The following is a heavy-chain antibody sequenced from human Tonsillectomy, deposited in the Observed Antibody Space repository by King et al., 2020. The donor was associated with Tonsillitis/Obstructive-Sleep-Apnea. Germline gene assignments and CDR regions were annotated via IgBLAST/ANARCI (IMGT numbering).Heavy chain of an antibody. D-gene: IGHD5-18*01. CDR1: GGSISSGNYY. CDR2: ISYTGST. CDR3: ARWARYTYGLDN. Sequence: QLQESGPGLVKPSQTLSLSCTVSGGSISSGNYYWTWIRQHPRKGLEWIGYISYTGSTYYNPSLTSLVTISIDTSKNQFSLKLSSVTAADTAVYYCARWARYTYGLDNWGQGTLVTVSS. J-gene: IGHJ4*02. V-gene: IGHV4-31*01.